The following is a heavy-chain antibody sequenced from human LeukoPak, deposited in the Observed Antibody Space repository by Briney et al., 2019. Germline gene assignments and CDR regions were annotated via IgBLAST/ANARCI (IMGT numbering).Heavy chain of an antibody. J-gene: IGHJ4*02. CDR2: IYYSGST. CDR1: GGSISSYY. CDR3: AGARYYYDSSGYSWYFDY. V-gene: IGHV4-59*01. D-gene: IGHD3-22*01. Sequence: SETLSLTCTVSGGSISSYYWSWIRQPPGKGLEWVGYIYYSGSTNYNPSLKSRVTISVDTSKNQFSLKLSSVTAADTAVYYCAGARYYYDSSGYSWYFDYWGQGTLVTVSS.